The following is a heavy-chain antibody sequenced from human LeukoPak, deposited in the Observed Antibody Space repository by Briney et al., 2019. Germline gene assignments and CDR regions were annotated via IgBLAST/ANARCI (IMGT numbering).Heavy chain of an antibody. J-gene: IGHJ4*02. V-gene: IGHV5-51*01. Sequence: GGSLQISCQGSGYSFTIYWIGWVRQVPGKGLEWMGIIFPGDSETRYSPSFEGQVTMSADKSISTAYLQGSSLKASATAMYFCARHGPPPFWSDYSDYWGQGTLVTVSS. CDR2: IFPGDSET. CDR1: GYSFTIYW. CDR3: ARHGPPPFWSDYSDY. D-gene: IGHD3-3*01.